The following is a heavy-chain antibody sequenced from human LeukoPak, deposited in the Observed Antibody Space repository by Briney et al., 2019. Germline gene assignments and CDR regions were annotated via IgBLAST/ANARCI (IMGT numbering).Heavy chain of an antibody. Sequence: ASVKVSCKASGYTFTSYDINWVRQAPGQGLEWMGWINPNSGGTNYAQKFQGRVTMTRDTSISTAYMELSRLRSDDTAVYYCARAPNIVGATSKNWFDPWGQGTLVTVSS. CDR1: GYTFTSYD. V-gene: IGHV1-2*02. CDR3: ARAPNIVGATSKNWFDP. D-gene: IGHD1-26*01. CDR2: INPNSGGT. J-gene: IGHJ5*02.